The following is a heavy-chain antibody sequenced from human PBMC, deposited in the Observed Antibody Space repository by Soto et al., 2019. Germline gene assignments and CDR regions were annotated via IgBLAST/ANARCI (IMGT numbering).Heavy chain of an antibody. D-gene: IGHD2-2*01. V-gene: IGHV4-34*01. CDR3: ARVTGLPAAFDY. CDR2: INHSGST. Sequence: SETLSLTCAVYGGSFSGYYWRWIRQPPGKGLEWIGEINHSGSTNYNPSLKSRVTISVDTSKNQFSLKLSSVTAADTAVYYCARVTGLPAAFDYWGQGTLVTVSS. CDR1: GGSFSGYY. J-gene: IGHJ4*02.